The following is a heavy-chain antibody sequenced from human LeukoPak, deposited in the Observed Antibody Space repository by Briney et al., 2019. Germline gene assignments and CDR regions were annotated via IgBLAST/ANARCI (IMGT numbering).Heavy chain of an antibody. CDR1: GGSFSGYY. CDR2: INHSGST. CDR3: ARDGVVPGPWHFDY. J-gene: IGHJ4*02. Sequence: SETLSLTCAVYGGSFSGYYWSWIRQPPGKGLEWIGEINHSGSTNYNPSLKSRVTISVDTSKNQFSLKLTSVTAADTAVYYCARDGVVPGPWHFDYWGQGTLVTVSS. D-gene: IGHD2-21*02. V-gene: IGHV4-34*01.